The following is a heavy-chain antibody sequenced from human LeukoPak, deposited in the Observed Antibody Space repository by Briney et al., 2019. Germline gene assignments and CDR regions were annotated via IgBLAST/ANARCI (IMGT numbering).Heavy chain of an antibody. Sequence: PGRSLRLSCAASRFTFSNYAMHWVRQAPGKGLEWVAVISYDGSNKYYADSVKGRFTISRDNSKNTLYLQINSLRAEDTVVYYCATTLRFDWLKTFDYWGEGTLVTVSS. CDR3: ATTLRFDWLKTFDY. CDR1: RFTFSNYA. D-gene: IGHD3-9*01. J-gene: IGHJ4*02. V-gene: IGHV3-30*14. CDR2: ISYDGSNK.